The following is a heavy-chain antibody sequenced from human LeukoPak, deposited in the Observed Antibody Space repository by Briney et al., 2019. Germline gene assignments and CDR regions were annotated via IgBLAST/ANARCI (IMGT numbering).Heavy chain of an antibody. Sequence: GGSLRLSCAASGFTVSSNYMSWVRQAPGKGLEWVSVIYSGGSTYYADSVKGRFTISRDNSKNTLYHQMNSLRAEDTAVYYCARGFYCTNGVCPDVFDYWGQGTLVTVSS. D-gene: IGHD2-8*01. CDR2: IYSGGST. CDR1: GFTVSSNY. CDR3: ARGFYCTNGVCPDVFDY. V-gene: IGHV3-53*01. J-gene: IGHJ4*02.